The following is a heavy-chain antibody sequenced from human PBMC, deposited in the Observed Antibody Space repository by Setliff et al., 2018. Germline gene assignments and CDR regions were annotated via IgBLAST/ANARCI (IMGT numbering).Heavy chain of an antibody. CDR3: ARANKKLDYYYYYYMDV. CDR1: GGSISSGSYY. J-gene: IGHJ6*03. D-gene: IGHD1-1*01. V-gene: IGHV4-61*02. CDR2: VYTNGGS. Sequence: SETLSLTCTVSGGSISSGSYYWSWIRHPARKGLEWIGRVYTNGGSYYNPFLKSRGSISLDTSKNQFSLKLISVTAADTAVYYCARANKKLDYYYYYYMDVWGKGTTVTVSS.